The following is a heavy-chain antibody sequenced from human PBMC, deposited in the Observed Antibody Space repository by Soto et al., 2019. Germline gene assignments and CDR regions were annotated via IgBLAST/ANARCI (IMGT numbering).Heavy chain of an antibody. D-gene: IGHD3-10*01. Sequence: SETLSLTCTVSGGSISSYYWSWIRQPPGKGLEWIGYIHSGSTTYSASLSSRVTISVDTSKNQFSLKLSSVTAADTAVYFCARDDGSRSTDYWGQGTLVTVSS. CDR2: IHSGST. J-gene: IGHJ4*02. CDR3: ARDDGSRSTDY. V-gene: IGHV4-4*08. CDR1: GGSISSYY.